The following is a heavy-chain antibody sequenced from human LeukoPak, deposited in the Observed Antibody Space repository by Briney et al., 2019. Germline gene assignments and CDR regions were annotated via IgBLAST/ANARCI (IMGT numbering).Heavy chain of an antibody. J-gene: IGHJ4*01. D-gene: IGHD2-2*02. CDR2: IYHSGSA. V-gene: IGHV4-38-2*01. CDR1: GFSISSDYY. CDR3: ARDRGGPIHDY. Sequence: SETLSLTCAVSGFSISSDYYWAWVRQPPGKGLEWIGSIYHSGSAYYNPSLRTRVTISLDTTKNQFSLRLTSVSVADTAVYYCARDRGGPIHDYWGHGTLVTVSS.